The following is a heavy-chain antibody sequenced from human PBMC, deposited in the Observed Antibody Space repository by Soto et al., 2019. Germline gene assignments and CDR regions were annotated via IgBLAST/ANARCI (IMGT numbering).Heavy chain of an antibody. D-gene: IGHD1-26*01. CDR1: GGSISSAVYY. CDR2: IYYSGST. V-gene: IGHV4-31*03. J-gene: IGHJ4*02. CDR3: AREGGIVGATAADY. Sequence: QVQLQESGPGLVKPSQTLSLTCTVSGGSISSAVYYWSWIRQHPGKGLEWSGYIYYSGSTYYNPSLKSRVTISVDTSKNQFSLKLSSVTAADTAVYYCAREGGIVGATAADYWGQGTLVTVSS.